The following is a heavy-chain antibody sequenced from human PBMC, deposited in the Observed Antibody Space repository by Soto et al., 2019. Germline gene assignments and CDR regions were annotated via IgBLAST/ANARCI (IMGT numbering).Heavy chain of an antibody. CDR3: AIAPRYGMDV. Sequence: EVQLVESGGGLVQPGGSLRLSCAASGFTFSSYWMHWVRQAPGNGLVWLSRINSDGSSATYADSVKGRFTISRDKAKSTLYVQMNSMRGEDTAMYDCAIAPRYGMDVWGQGITVTVSS. J-gene: IGHJ6*02. V-gene: IGHV3-74*01. CDR2: INSDGSSA. CDR1: GFTFSSYW.